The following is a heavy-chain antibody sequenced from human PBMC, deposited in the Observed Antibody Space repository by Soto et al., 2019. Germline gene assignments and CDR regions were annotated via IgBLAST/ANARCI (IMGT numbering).Heavy chain of an antibody. Sequence: GGSPRLSCAASGFTFSLYWMHWVRQAPGKGLVWVSRINSDASTTSYADSVKGRFTISRDNAKNTLYLQLNSLRAEDTAVYYCARDCHYHGSGSSCHWGQGTLVTVSS. D-gene: IGHD3-10*01. J-gene: IGHJ4*02. CDR1: GFTFSLYW. CDR3: ARDCHYHGSGSSCH. CDR2: INSDASTT. V-gene: IGHV3-74*01.